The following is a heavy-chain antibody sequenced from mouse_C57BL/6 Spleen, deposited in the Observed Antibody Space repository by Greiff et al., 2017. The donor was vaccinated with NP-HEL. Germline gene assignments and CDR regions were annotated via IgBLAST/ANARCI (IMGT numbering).Heavy chain of an antibody. Sequence: QVQLQQSGPELVKPGASVKISCKASGYAFSSSWMNWVKQRPGKGLEWIGRIYPGDGDTNYNGKFKGKATLTADKSSSTAYMQLSSLTPEDSAVYFCAGQLRLRGYYFDYWGQGTTLTVSS. V-gene: IGHV1-82*01. D-gene: IGHD3-2*02. CDR3: AGQLRLRGYYFDY. CDR2: IYPGDGDT. J-gene: IGHJ2*01. CDR1: GYAFSSSW.